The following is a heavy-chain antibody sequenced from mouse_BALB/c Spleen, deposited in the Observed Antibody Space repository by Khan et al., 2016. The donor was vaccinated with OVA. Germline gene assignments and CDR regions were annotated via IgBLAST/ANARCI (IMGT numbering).Heavy chain of an antibody. CDR1: GYTFTDFA. CDR2: ISTHYGNI. V-gene: IGHV1S137*01. D-gene: IGHD2-2*01. J-gene: IGHJ3*01. CDR3: ASGSGNDRFAY. Sequence: QVQLQQSGPELVRPGVSVKISCKGSGYTFTDFAMHWVKQSHAKSLEWIGVISTHYGNIDYNQKFKDKATMTVDKSSNTAYMELARFTSEDPAVYYCASGSGNDRFAYWGQGTLVTVSA.